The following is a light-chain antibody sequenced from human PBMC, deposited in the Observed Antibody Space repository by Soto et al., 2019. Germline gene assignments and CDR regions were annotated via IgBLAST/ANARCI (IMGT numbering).Light chain of an antibody. Sequence: EIVLTQSPATLSFSLVDRATLXCRASQSISSYLAWYQQKPGQAPRLLIYEASNRATGIPARFSGSGSGTDFTLTISSLEPEDFAVYYCQQRSNWPPITFGQGTRLEIK. CDR2: EAS. CDR3: QQRSNWPPIT. CDR1: QSISSY. J-gene: IGKJ5*01. V-gene: IGKV3-11*01.